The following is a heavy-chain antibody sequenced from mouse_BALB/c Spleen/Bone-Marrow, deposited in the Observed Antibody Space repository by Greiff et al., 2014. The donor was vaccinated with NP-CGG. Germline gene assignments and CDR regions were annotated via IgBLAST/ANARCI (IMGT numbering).Heavy chain of an antibody. CDR2: INPSTGYT. Sequence: LEESGAELAKPGASVKMSCKASGYTFTSYWMHWVKQRPGQGLEWIGYINPSTGYTEYNQKFKVKATLTADKSSSTAYMQLSSLTSEDSAVYYCARSRTGTYLDYWGQGTTLTVSS. V-gene: IGHV1-7*01. D-gene: IGHD4-1*01. CDR1: GYTFTSYW. J-gene: IGHJ2*01. CDR3: ARSRTGTYLDY.